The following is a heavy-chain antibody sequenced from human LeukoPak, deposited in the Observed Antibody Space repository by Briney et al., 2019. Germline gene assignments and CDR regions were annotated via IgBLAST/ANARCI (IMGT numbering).Heavy chain of an antibody. D-gene: IGHD1-26*01. Sequence: PSETLSLTCTVSGGSISSGGYYWSWIRQHPGKGLEWIGYIYYSGSTYYNPSLKSRVTISVDTSKNQFSLKLSSVTAADTAVYYCAGNTRVGARHYYYYGMDVWGQGTTVTVSS. V-gene: IGHV4-61*08. CDR3: AGNTRVGARHYYYYGMDV. J-gene: IGHJ6*02. CDR2: IYYSGST. CDR1: GGSISSGGYY.